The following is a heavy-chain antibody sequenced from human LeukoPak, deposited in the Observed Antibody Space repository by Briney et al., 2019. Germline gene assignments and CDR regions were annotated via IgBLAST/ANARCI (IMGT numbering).Heavy chain of an antibody. CDR2: ISTTGGST. Sequence: GGSLRLSCAASGFTFTTYALSWVRQAPGKGLEWVSTISTTGGSTYYADSVKGRFTISRDNSKNTLYLQMNSLGAEDTALYYCAKDRHGDYGLGALDVWGQGTMVTVSS. J-gene: IGHJ3*01. D-gene: IGHD4-17*01. CDR3: AKDRHGDYGLGALDV. CDR1: GFTFTTYA. V-gene: IGHV3-23*01.